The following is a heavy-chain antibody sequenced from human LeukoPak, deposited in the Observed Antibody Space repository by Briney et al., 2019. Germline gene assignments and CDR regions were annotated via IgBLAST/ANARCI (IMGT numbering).Heavy chain of an antibody. CDR1: GGSISSYY. CDR3: ARRASGYSYGFYFDY. D-gene: IGHD5-18*01. J-gene: IGHJ4*02. CDR2: IYYSGST. Sequence: SETLSLTCTVAGGSISSYYWSWIRQPPGKGLEWIGYIYYSGSTNYNPSLKSRVTISVDTSKNQFSLKLSSVTAADTAVYYCARRASGYSYGFYFDYWGQGTLVTVSS. V-gene: IGHV4-59*08.